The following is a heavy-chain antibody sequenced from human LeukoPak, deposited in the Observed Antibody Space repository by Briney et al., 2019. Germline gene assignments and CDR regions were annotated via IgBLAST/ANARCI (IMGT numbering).Heavy chain of an antibody. J-gene: IGHJ4*02. CDR1: GASIISDTYY. CDR3: ARNFYASSGYYLDDFYFDF. D-gene: IGHD3-22*01. Sequence: PSETLSLTCTVSGASIISDTYYWRWIRQPPGKGLERNGSIYYSGSTYYSPSLKSRVTMSVDTSTNQFSLKLISVTAADTALYYCARNFYASSGYYLDDFYFDFWGQGTLVTVSS. V-gene: IGHV4-39*07. CDR2: IYYSGST.